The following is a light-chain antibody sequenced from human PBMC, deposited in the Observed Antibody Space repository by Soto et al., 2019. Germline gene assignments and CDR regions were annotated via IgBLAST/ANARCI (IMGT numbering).Light chain of an antibody. CDR2: HSS. CDR3: QQYNSYS. Sequence: DIQMTQSPSTLPASVGDRVTITCRASQSISNWLAWYQQKPGTAPKVLLYHSSNLQSGVPSMFSGSGSGTEFTLSISSLQPDDCAAYYCQQYNSYSFRHGTKVEIK. J-gene: IGKJ1*01. CDR1: QSISNW. V-gene: IGKV1-5*01.